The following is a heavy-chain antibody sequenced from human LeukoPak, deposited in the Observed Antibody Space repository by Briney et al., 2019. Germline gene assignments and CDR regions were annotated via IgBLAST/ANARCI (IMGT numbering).Heavy chain of an antibody. CDR2: INPDGSQK. D-gene: IGHD5-24*01. V-gene: IGHV3-7*01. CDR1: GFSSRGSW. J-gene: IGHJ4*02. Sequence: SLRLAWAAAGFSSRGSWIRWVRHAPGEVREWVANINPDGSQKRFVDSVMGRFTMSRDNAKNSLYLQMNSLRVEDTAVFYCAAWTDRGYNFWGQGTLVTVSS. CDR3: AAWTDRGYNF.